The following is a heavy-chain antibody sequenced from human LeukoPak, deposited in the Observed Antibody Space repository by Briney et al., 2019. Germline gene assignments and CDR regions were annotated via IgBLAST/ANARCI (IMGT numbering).Heavy chain of an antibody. D-gene: IGHD5-18*01. J-gene: IGHJ3*02. CDR2: ISSSSSYI. CDR3: ARDSYGLEGAFDI. Sequence: GGSLRLSCAASGFTFSSYSMNWVRQAPGKGLEWVSSISSSSSYIYYADSVKGRFTISRDNAKNSLYLQMNSLRAEDTAVYHCARDSYGLEGAFDIWGQGTMVTVSS. CDR1: GFTFSSYS. V-gene: IGHV3-21*01.